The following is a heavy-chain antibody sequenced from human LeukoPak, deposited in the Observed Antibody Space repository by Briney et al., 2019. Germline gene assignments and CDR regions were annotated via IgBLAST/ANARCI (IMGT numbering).Heavy chain of an antibody. CDR1: GFTFSSYS. Sequence: GGSLRLSCAASGFTFSSYSMNWVRQAPGKGLEWISYISSSSRTIYYADSVKGRFTISRDNAKNSLYLQMNSLRAEDTAVYYCARGPVITIFGVVPFDYWGQGTLVTVSS. V-gene: IGHV3-48*01. CDR3: ARGPVITIFGVVPFDY. CDR2: ISSSSRTI. J-gene: IGHJ4*02. D-gene: IGHD3-3*01.